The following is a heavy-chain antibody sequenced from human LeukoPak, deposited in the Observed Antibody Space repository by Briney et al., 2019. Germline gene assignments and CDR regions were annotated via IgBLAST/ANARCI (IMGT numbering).Heavy chain of an antibody. CDR1: GGSFSGYY. CDR3: ARLISAGGFDY. Sequence: SETLSLTCAVYGGSFSGYYWSWIRQPPGKGLEWIGEINHSGSTNYNPSLKSRVTISVDTSKNQFSLKLSSVTAADTAVYYCARLISAGGFDYWGQGTLVTVSS. V-gene: IGHV4-34*01. CDR2: INHSGST. D-gene: IGHD2-8*02. J-gene: IGHJ4*02.